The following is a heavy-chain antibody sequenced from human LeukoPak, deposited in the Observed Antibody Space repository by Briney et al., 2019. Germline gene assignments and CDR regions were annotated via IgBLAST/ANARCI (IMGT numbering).Heavy chain of an antibody. Sequence: GGSLRLSCAASGFTFSSYAMSWVRQAPGKGLEWVSAISGSTSSTYYADSVKGRFTISRDNSKNTLYLQMNSLRAEDTAVYYCAKTRTTIFGPLGYMDVWGKGTTVTVSS. V-gene: IGHV3-23*01. D-gene: IGHD3-3*01. CDR1: GFTFSSYA. CDR3: AKTRTTIFGPLGYMDV. J-gene: IGHJ6*03. CDR2: ISGSTSST.